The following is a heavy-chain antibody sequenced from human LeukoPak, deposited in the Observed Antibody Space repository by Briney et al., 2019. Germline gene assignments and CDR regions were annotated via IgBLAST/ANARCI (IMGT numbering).Heavy chain of an antibody. V-gene: IGHV4-59*01. Sequence: SETLSLTCTVSGGSISSYYWSWIRQPPGKGLEWFGYIYYSGSTNYNPSLKSRVTISVDTSKNQFSLKLSSVTAADTAVYYCARARSAAAGPAYFDYWGQGTLVTVSS. J-gene: IGHJ4*02. CDR2: IYYSGST. D-gene: IGHD6-13*01. CDR3: ARARSAAAGPAYFDY. CDR1: GGSISSYY.